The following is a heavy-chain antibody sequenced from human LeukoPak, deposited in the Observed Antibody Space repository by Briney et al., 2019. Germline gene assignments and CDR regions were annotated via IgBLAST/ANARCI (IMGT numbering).Heavy chain of an antibody. J-gene: IGHJ3*02. CDR1: GGSISSYY. Sequence: PSETLSLTCTVSGGSISSYYWSWIRQPPGKGLEWIGYIYYSGSTNYNPSLKSRVTISVDTSKNQFSLKLSSVTAADTAVYYCARADYGDYGNAFDIWGQGTMVTVSS. CDR3: ARADYGDYGNAFDI. V-gene: IGHV4-59*01. D-gene: IGHD4-17*01. CDR2: IYYSGST.